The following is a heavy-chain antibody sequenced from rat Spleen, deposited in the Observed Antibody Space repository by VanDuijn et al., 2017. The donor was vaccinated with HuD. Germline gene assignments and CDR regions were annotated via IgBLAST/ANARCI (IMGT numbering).Heavy chain of an antibody. J-gene: IGHJ2*01. D-gene: IGHD1-4*01. CDR3: ASHWPYRGITKSPFDY. V-gene: IGHV5S10*01. CDR1: GFTFSDYN. Sequence: EVQLVESGGGLVQSGKSLKLSCAASGFTFSDYNMAWVRQAPKKGLEWVATIIFDGRRTYYRDSVKGRFTISRDNAKTTLYLQMDSLRSEDTATYYCASHWPYRGITKSPFDYWGQGVMVTVSS. CDR2: IIFDGRRT.